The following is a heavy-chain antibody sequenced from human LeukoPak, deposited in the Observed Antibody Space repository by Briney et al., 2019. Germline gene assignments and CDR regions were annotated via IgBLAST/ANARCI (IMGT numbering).Heavy chain of an antibody. J-gene: IGHJ4*02. V-gene: IGHV4-39*07. CDR1: GGSISSSSYY. D-gene: IGHD3-22*01. CDR3: ARDRDSSGYYDY. CDR2: IYHSGST. Sequence: RTSETLSLTCTVSGGSISSSSYYWGWIRQPPGKGLEWIGSIYHSGSTYYNPSLKSRVTISVDTSKNQFSLKLSSVTAADTAVYYCARDRDSSGYYDYWGQGTLVTVSS.